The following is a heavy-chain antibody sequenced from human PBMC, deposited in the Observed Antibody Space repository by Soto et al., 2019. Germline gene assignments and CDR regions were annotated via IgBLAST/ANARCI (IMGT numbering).Heavy chain of an antibody. Sequence: ILSHTCTVSRGSSSSGDYYWSSIRQPPGKGLEWIGYIYYSGSTYYNPSLKSRVTISVDTSKNQFSLKLSSVTAADTAVYYCARVQGFLGGMDVWGQGTTVTVSS. CDR3: ARVQGFLGGMDV. D-gene: IGHD3-16*01. V-gene: IGHV4-30-4*01. CDR2: IYYSGST. J-gene: IGHJ6*02. CDR1: RGSSSSGDYY.